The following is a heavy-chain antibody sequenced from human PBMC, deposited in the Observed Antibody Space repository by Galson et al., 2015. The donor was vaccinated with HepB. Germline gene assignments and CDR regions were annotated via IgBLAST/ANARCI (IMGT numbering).Heavy chain of an antibody. CDR1: GFTVSGMY. V-gene: IGHV3-66*02. J-gene: IGHJ6*02. D-gene: IGHD5-18*01. Sequence: SLRLSCAASGFTVSGMYLSWVRQAPGKGLEWVSVIYVDGNTYYADSVKGRFTIPRDNSKNTLFLQMNSLRAEDTAMYYCAKDQGDGYVNYYYYGMDVWGQGTTVTVSS. CDR2: IYVDGNT. CDR3: AKDQGDGYVNYYYYGMDV.